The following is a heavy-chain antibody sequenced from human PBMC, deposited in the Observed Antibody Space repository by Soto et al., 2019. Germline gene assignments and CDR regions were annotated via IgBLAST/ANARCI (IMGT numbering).Heavy chain of an antibody. D-gene: IGHD2-15*01. Sequence: PGGSLRLSCAASGFTLSSYAMPCVRQAPGKGLEWVSTISASGGITYYTDSVKGRFTISRDNSKNTLSLQMNSLRAEDTAIYYCARDPPPDFAAFWGQGTMVIVSS. V-gene: IGHV3-23*01. CDR3: ARDPPPDFAAF. J-gene: IGHJ4*02. CDR1: GFTLSSYA. CDR2: ISASGGIT.